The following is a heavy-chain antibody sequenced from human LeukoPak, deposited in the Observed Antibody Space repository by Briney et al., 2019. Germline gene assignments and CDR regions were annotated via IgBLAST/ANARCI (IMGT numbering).Heavy chain of an antibody. Sequence: GGSLRLSCVASGSTFSSYSMNWVRQAPGKGLEWVSYISSGSSTTYYVDSVKGRFTISRDNAKNSLYLQMNSLRDEDTAVYYCAGARTYYYAMDVWGQGTTVTVSS. CDR2: ISSGSSTT. CDR1: GSTFSSYS. V-gene: IGHV3-48*02. CDR3: AGARTYYYAMDV. J-gene: IGHJ6*02.